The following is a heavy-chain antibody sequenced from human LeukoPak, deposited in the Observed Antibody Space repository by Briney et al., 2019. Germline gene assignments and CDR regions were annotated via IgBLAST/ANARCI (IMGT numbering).Heavy chain of an antibody. J-gene: IGHJ4*02. Sequence: SETLSLTCTVSGGSISSGGYFWSWIRQHPGKGLEWIGYIYYSGSTYYSPSLKSRVTVSVDTSKNQFSLKLNSVTAADTAVYYCASLSGFYLDWGQGTLVTVSS. V-gene: IGHV4-31*03. CDR3: ASLSGFYLD. D-gene: IGHD3-22*01. CDR1: GGSISSGGYF. CDR2: IYYSGST.